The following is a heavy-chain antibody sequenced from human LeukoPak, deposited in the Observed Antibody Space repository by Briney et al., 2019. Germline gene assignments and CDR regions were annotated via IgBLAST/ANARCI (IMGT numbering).Heavy chain of an antibody. CDR2: INHSGST. D-gene: IGHD6-13*01. V-gene: IGHV4-34*01. Sequence: SETLSLTCAVYGGSFSGYYWSWIRQPPGKGLEWIGEINHSGSTNYNPSLKSRVTISVDTSKNQFSLKLSSVTAADTAVYYCARYRLIAAAGTFDYWGQGTLVTVSS. CDR3: ARYRLIAAAGTFDY. CDR1: GGSFSGYY. J-gene: IGHJ4*02.